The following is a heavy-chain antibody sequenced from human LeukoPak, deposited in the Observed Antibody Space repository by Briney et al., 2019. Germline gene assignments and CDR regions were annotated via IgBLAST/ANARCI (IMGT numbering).Heavy chain of an antibody. CDR3: ARDSCSVGYSGYDLYYYYYGMDV. J-gene: IGHJ6*02. V-gene: IGHV6-1*01. CDR1: GDSFSSNSAA. D-gene: IGHD5-12*01. CDR2: TYYRSKWYN. Sequence: SQTLSLTCAISGDSFSSNSAAWNWIRQSPSRGLEWLGRTYYRSKWYNDYAVSVKSRITINPDTSKNQFSLQLNSVTPEDTAVYYCARDSCSVGYSGYDLYYYYYGMDVWGQGTTVTVSS.